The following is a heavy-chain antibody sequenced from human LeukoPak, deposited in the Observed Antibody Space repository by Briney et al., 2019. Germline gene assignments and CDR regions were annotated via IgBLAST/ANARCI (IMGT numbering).Heavy chain of an antibody. Sequence: ASVKVSCMASGYTFTGYNMHWVRQAPGQGLEWMGWINPNSGGTNFAQKFQGRVTMTRDTSISTAYMELSRLRSDDTAVYYCARVMHDSSGYYYVFDYWGQGTLVTVSS. V-gene: IGHV1-2*02. CDR1: GYTFTGYN. CDR3: ARVMHDSSGYYYVFDY. D-gene: IGHD3-22*01. CDR2: INPNSGGT. J-gene: IGHJ4*02.